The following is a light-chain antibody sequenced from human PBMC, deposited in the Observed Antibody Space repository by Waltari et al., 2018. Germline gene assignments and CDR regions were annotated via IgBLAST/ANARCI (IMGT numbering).Light chain of an antibody. V-gene: IGLV1-40*01. CDR1: SSNIGAGYD. J-gene: IGLJ3*02. CDR3: QSYDSRLSARV. Sequence: QSILAQPPSVSGAPGLTVTISCTVNSSNIGAGYDVHWYQHLPGTAPTLLIFANSNRPPGVPGRFSGTKSAASASLAIIGLQTEDEGDYYCQSYDSRLSARVFGGGTRLTVL. CDR2: ANS.